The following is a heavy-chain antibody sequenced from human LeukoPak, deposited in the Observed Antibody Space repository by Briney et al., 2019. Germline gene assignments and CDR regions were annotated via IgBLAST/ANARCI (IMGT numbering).Heavy chain of an antibody. Sequence: GGSLRLSCAASGFTFDDYGMSWVRQAPGKGLEWVSGINWNGGSTGYADSVKGRFTISRDNAKNSLYLQMNSLRAEDTALYYCARRSGGLRYFDWLHSYYYYYYYMDVWGKGTTVTVSS. CDR1: GFTFDDYG. CDR2: INWNGGST. CDR3: ARRSGGLRYFDWLHSYYYYYYYMDV. D-gene: IGHD3-9*01. V-gene: IGHV3-20*04. J-gene: IGHJ6*03.